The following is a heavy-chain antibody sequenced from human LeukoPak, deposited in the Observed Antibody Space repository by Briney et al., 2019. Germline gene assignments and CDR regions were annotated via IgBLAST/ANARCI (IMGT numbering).Heavy chain of an antibody. CDR2: IIPIFGTA. J-gene: IGHJ6*02. Sequence: WASVKVSCKASGGTFSSYAISWVRQAPGQGLEWMGGIIPIFGTANYAQKFQGRVTITADESTSTAYMELSSLRSEDTAVYYCGRANRKYRTRYGMDVWGQGTTVTVSS. V-gene: IGHV1-69*01. D-gene: IGHD2-2*01. CDR1: GGTFSSYA. CDR3: GRANRKYRTRYGMDV.